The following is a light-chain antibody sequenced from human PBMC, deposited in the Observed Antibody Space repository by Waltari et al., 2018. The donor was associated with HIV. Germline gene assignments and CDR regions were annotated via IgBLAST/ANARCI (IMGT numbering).Light chain of an antibody. CDR2: GSS. J-gene: IGKJ4*01. V-gene: IGKV3-15*01. CDR3: QQYNDWPLT. CDR1: QGVSTN. Sequence: EVVMTQSPATLSASPGERASQGVSTNLAWHQQKPGQAPRLLIYGSSTRATGIPARFSGSGAGTEFTLTISSLQSEDFAVYYCQQYNDWPLTFGGGTKVEIK.